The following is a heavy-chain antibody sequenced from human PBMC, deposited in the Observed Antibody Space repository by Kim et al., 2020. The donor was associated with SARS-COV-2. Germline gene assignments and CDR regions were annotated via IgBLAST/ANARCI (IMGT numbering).Heavy chain of an antibody. D-gene: IGHD3-10*01. CDR1: GVALRGYA. CDR3: ALSKGWWTHNYGSTFDF. J-gene: IGHJ4*01. Sequence: GGSLRLSCTASGVALRGYAMSWVRQAPGKGLEWVSTIGLSDDTYYADSVKGRFTVSRDNSKSILYLQMNSLRAEDAAIFYCALSKGWWTHNYGSTFDFWG. CDR2: IGLSDDT. V-gene: IGHV3-23*01.